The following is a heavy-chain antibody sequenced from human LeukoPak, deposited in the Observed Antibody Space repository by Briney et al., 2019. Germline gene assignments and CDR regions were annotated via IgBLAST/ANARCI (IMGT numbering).Heavy chain of an antibody. CDR3: ARGEYYGSGSWGY. J-gene: IGHJ4*02. Sequence: ASVTAASKASGHSFISYDINWVRQAPGQGLEWMGWMNPNSGYAGLGQKFQGRVTSTRGTSTGTAYLELVSVRSEHTGVTFCARGEYYGSGSWGYWGQGTLVTVSS. CDR2: MNPNSGYA. V-gene: IGHV1-8*02. CDR1: GHSFISYD. D-gene: IGHD3-10*01.